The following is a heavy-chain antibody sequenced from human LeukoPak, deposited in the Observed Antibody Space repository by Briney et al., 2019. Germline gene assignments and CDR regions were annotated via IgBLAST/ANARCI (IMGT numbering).Heavy chain of an antibody. D-gene: IGHD6-19*01. CDR1: GFTVSSNY. CDR2: IYSGGST. CDR3: ARDLSGWYFYY. V-gene: IGHV3-66*01. Sequence: PGGSLRLSCTVSGFTVSSNYMSWVRQAPGKGLEWVSVIYSGGSTYYADSVKGRFTISRDNSKNTLYLQMNSLRAEDTAVYYCARDLSGWYFYYWGQGTLVTVSS. J-gene: IGHJ4*02.